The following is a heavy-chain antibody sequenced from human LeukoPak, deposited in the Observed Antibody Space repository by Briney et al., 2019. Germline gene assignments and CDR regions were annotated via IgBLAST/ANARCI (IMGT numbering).Heavy chain of an antibody. Sequence: PGGSLRLSFAASGFTFSSYGMHWVRQAPGKGLEWVAVISYDGSNKYYADSVKGRFTISRDNSKNTLYLQMNSLRAEDTAVYYCAKGYTDFDYWGQGTLVTVSS. CDR2: ISYDGSNK. V-gene: IGHV3-30*18. D-gene: IGHD3-16*02. CDR3: AKGYTDFDY. J-gene: IGHJ4*02. CDR1: GFTFSSYG.